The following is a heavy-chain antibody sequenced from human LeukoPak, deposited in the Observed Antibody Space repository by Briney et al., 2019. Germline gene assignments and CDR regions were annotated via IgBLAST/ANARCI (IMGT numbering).Heavy chain of an antibody. CDR2: ISSGSTYK. CDR1: GFTFSDYS. CDR3: TRGPTLIGVAGTWPLDY. V-gene: IGHV3-21*01. Sequence: PGGSLRLSSAASGFTFSDYSMHWVRQAPGKGLEWVSSISSGSTYKYSADSLKGRFTISRDNAKNSLYLQMNSLRAEDSAVYYCTRGPTLIGVAGTWPLDYWGQGTLVTVSS. D-gene: IGHD6-19*01. J-gene: IGHJ4*02.